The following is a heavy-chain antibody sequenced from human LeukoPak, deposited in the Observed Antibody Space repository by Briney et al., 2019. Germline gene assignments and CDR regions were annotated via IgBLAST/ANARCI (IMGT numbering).Heavy chain of an antibody. J-gene: IGHJ6*02. V-gene: IGHV3-48*04. CDR2: ISSSGSTI. Sequence: GGSLRLSCAASGFTFSSYSMNWVRQAPGKGLEWISYISSSGSTIYCAASVKGRFTISRDNAKNSLYLQMNSLRAEDTAVYYCARDLSKLYYYYGMDVWGQGTTVTVSS. CDR1: GFTFSSYS. CDR3: ARDLSKLYYYYGMDV.